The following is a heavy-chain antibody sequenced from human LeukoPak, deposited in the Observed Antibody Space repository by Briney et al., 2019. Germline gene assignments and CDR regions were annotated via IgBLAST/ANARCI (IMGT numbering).Heavy chain of an antibody. CDR2: ISAYNGNT. V-gene: IGHV1-18*01. J-gene: IGHJ4*02. Sequence: ASVKVSCKASGYTFSNSGISWVRQAPGQGLEWMGWISAYNGNTNYARKLQGRVIMITDTSTSTAYMELRSLRSDDTAVYYCARDPPASMTPPDYWGQGTLVTVSS. CDR1: GYTFSNSG. CDR3: ARDPPASMTPPDY. D-gene: IGHD2/OR15-2a*01.